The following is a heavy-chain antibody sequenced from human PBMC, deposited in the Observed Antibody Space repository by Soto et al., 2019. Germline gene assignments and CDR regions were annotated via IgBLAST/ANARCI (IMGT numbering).Heavy chain of an antibody. CDR3: VSPRSQGGYYFDY. Sequence: QVQLVESGGGVVQPGTSLRLSCAASGFTFSNYGMHWVRQAPGKGLEWVAVISYDGGDKYYADSVKGRFTISRDNSKNTLYLQMNSLRDEDTSIYHCVSPRSQGGYYFDYWGPGTLVTVSS. J-gene: IGHJ4*02. V-gene: IGHV3-30*03. CDR2: ISYDGGDK. CDR1: GFTFSNYG. D-gene: IGHD1-26*01.